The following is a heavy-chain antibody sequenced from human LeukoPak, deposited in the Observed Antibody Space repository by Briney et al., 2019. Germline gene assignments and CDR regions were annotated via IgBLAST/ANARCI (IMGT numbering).Heavy chain of an antibody. V-gene: IGHV4-61*02. CDR1: GGSISSGSYY. CDR3: ARDYYNWFDP. D-gene: IGHD3-10*01. Sequence: SETLSLTCTVSGGSISSGSYYWSWIRQPAGKELEWIRRIYTSGSTNYNPSLKSRVTISVDTSKNQFSLKLSSVTAADTAVYYCARDYYNWFDPWGQGTLVTVSS. J-gene: IGHJ5*02. CDR2: IYTSGST.